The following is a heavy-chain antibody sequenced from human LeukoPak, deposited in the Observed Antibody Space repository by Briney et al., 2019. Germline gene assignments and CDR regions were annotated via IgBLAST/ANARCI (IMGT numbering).Heavy chain of an antibody. CDR2: IRSSSRTI. D-gene: IGHD6-19*01. V-gene: IGHV3-48*04. J-gene: IGHJ4*02. CDR1: GFSFSRYS. CDR3: VNQISGWVY. Sequence: GGSLRLSCAASGFSFSRYSMNWVRQAPGKGLEWVSYIRSSSRTIYYADSVKGRFTISRDNSKNTLYLQMSSLRTEDTAVYYCVNQISGWVYWGQGTLVTVSS.